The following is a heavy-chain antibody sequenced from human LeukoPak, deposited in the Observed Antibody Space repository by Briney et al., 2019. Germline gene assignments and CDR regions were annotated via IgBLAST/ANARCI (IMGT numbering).Heavy chain of an antibody. CDR1: GGSISSHY. CDR2: IYYSGST. J-gene: IGHJ4*02. V-gene: IGHV4-59*11. Sequence: SETLSLTCTVSGGSISSHYWSWIRQPPGKGLEWIGYIYYSGSTNYNPSLKSRVTISVDTSKNQFSLKLSSVTAADTAVYYCARGRKRYNWNYVDYWGRGTLVTVSS. D-gene: IGHD1-20*01. CDR3: ARGRKRYNWNYVDY.